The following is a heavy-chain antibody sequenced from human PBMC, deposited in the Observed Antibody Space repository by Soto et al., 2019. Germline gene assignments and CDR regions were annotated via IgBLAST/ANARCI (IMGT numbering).Heavy chain of an antibody. D-gene: IGHD5-18*01. J-gene: IGHJ4*02. CDR2: IRNKAHSYST. CDR3: ARDSGHGYTCDF. CDR1: GFIFSNYW. V-gene: IGHV3-72*01. Sequence: GGSLRLSCAASGFIFSNYWMHWVRQVPGEGQGLRRGLEWVGRIRNKAHSYSTAYAASVKGRFTISRDNVKSSVFLQMDSLRDEDTAVYYCARDSGHGYTCDFWGQGTLVTVSS.